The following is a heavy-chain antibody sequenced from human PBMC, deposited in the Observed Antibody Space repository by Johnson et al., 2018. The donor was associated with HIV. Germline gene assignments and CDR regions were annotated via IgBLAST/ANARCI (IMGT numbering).Heavy chain of an antibody. CDR1: GFTFDDYA. CDR3: AKDRLRDGYNRDACDI. J-gene: IGHJ3*02. CDR2: IRWDGGRT. D-gene: IGHD5-24*01. Sequence: VQLVESGGVVVQPGGSLRLSCAASGFTFDDYAMHWVSQAPGKGPEWVSLIRWDGGRTYDADSVKGRVNISRDNSNNSLYLQMKCLRAEDTALYYSAKDRLRDGYNRDACDIWGQGTMVTVSS. V-gene: IGHV3-43D*03.